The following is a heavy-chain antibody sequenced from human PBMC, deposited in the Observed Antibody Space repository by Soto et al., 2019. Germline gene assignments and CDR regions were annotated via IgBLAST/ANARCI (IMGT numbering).Heavy chain of an antibody. Sequence: PSETLSLTCTVSGGSISSSSYYWGWIRQPPGKGLEWIGSIYYSGSTYYNPSLKSRVTISVDTSKNQFSLKLSSVTAADTAVYYCARGGDYIYYYYGMDVWGQGTTVTVSS. CDR1: GGSISSSSYY. CDR2: IYYSGST. J-gene: IGHJ6*02. CDR3: ARGGDYIYYYYGMDV. V-gene: IGHV4-39*01. D-gene: IGHD4-17*01.